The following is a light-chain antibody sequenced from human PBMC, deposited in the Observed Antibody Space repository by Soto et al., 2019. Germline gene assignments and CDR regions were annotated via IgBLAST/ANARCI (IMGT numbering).Light chain of an antibody. CDR1: QSVSSN. V-gene: IGKV3-15*01. Sequence: EIVMTQSPVTLSVSPGERATLSCRASQSVSSNLAWYQQKPGQAPSLLIYGAFTRATGIPARFSGTGSGTEFTLTISSLQSEDFELYYCQQYNDWPLTFGRGTKVDIX. J-gene: IGKJ1*01. CDR2: GAF. CDR3: QQYNDWPLT.